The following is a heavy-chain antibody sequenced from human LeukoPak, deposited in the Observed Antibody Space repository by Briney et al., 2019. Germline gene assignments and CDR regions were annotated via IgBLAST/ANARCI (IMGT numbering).Heavy chain of an antibody. CDR3: VYCSSTSCYMAKPYY. Sequence: PSETLSLTCAVYGGSFSGYFWNWIRQPPGKGLEWIGEINHSGSGNYNPSLKSRVTISVDTSKNQVSLNLSSVSAADTAVYYCVYCSSTSCYMAKPYYWGQGTLVTVSS. V-gene: IGHV4-34*01. D-gene: IGHD2-2*02. CDR1: GGSFSGYF. J-gene: IGHJ4*02. CDR2: INHSGSG.